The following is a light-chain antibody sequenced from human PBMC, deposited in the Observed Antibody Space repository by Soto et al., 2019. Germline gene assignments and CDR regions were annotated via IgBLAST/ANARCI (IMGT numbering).Light chain of an antibody. V-gene: IGKV1-39*01. CDR2: AAS. CDR3: QQIYSTPPYT. J-gene: IGKJ2*01. Sequence: DIQMTQSPSSLSASVGDRVTITCRASQSISSYLNWYQQKPGKAPKLLIYAASSLQSGVPSRFSGSGSGTDFTLPISSLQPEDFATYYCQQIYSTPPYTFGQGTKLEIK. CDR1: QSISSY.